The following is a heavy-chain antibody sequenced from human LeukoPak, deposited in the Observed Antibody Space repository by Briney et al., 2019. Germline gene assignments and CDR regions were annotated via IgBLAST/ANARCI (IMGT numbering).Heavy chain of an antibody. Sequence: AGGSLRLSCAASGYTFSSYSMNWVRQTPGKGLEWVSYISSSSSTIYYADSVKGRFTISRDNAKNSLYLQMNSLRAEDTAVYYCARDSHYYYYGMDVWGQGTTVTVSS. CDR2: ISSSSSTI. CDR1: GYTFSSYS. CDR3: ARDSHYYYYGMDV. J-gene: IGHJ6*02. V-gene: IGHV3-48*01.